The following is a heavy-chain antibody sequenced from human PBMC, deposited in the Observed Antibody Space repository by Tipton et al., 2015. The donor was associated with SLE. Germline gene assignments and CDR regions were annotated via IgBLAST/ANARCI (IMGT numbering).Heavy chain of an antibody. Sequence: TLSLTCAVYGGSFSAYYWSWIRQPPGKGLVWIGDINHSGSTNYNPSLKSRVTISVDTSKNQFSLKLSSVTAADTAVYYCVFDDYNVEYWGRGTLVTVSS. CDR1: GGSFSAYY. D-gene: IGHD4-11*01. CDR3: VFDDYNVEY. CDR2: INHSGST. V-gene: IGHV4-34*01. J-gene: IGHJ4*02.